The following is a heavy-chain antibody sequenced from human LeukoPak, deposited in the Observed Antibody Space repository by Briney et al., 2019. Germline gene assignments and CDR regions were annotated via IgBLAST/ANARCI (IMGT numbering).Heavy chain of an antibody. V-gene: IGHV1-18*01. D-gene: IGHD3-10*01. CDR3: AREDYGSGSYYNSNPDYYYYGMDV. CDR2: ISAYNGNT. CDR1: GYTFTSYG. J-gene: IGHJ6*02. Sequence: ASVKVSCKASGYTFTSYGISWVRQAPGQGLEWMGWISAYNGNTNYAQKLQGRATMTTDTSTSTAYMELRSLRSDDTAVYYCAREDYGSGSYYNSNPDYYYYGMDVWGQGTTVTVSS.